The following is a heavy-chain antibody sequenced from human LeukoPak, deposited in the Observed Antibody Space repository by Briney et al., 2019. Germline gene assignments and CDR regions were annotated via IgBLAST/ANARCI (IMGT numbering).Heavy chain of an antibody. D-gene: IGHD3-22*01. Sequence: GGTLRLSCAASGFTFSSYGMSWVRQAPGKGLEWVSAISGSGGSTYYADSVKGRFTISRDNAKNSLYLQMNSLRAEDTALYYCARVDYYDSSGYYYYYYYYMDVWGKGTTVTVSS. CDR2: ISGSGGST. CDR3: ARVDYYDSSGYYYYYYYYMDV. V-gene: IGHV3-23*01. CDR1: GFTFSSYG. J-gene: IGHJ6*03.